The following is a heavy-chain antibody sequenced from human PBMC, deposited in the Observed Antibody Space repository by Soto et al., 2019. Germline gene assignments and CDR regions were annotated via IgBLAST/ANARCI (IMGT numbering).Heavy chain of an antibody. V-gene: IGHV3-23*01. CDR2: ISGSGGST. J-gene: IGHJ4*02. Sequence: GGSLRLSCAASGFTFSSYAMGWVRQAPGKGLEWVSAISGSGGSTYYADSVKGRFTISRDNSKNTLYLQMNSLRAEDTAVYYCAKDRLHYDDSSGYPDYWGQGTLVTVSS. D-gene: IGHD3-22*01. CDR3: AKDRLHYDDSSGYPDY. CDR1: GFTFSSYA.